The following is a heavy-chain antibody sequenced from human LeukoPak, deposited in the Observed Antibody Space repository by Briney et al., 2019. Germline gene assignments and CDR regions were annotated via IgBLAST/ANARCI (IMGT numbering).Heavy chain of an antibody. CDR3: AKDTRKGGYYSDY. Sequence: GGSLRLSCAAAGFRFSIHDLNWVRQAPGKGLECVSYISRTSTYLYYADSVKGRFTISRDNDKNLLYLQMNNLRAEDTAVYFCAKDTRKGGYYSDYWGQGTVVTVSS. V-gene: IGHV3-21*01. J-gene: IGHJ4*02. CDR1: GFRFSIHD. D-gene: IGHD3-22*01. CDR2: ISRTSTYL.